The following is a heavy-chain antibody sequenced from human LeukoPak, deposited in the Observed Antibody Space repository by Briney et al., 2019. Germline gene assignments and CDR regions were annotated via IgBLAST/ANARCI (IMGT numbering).Heavy chain of an antibody. D-gene: IGHD3-22*01. CDR3: AKAKGYYYDSSGYLSSD. V-gene: IGHV3-9*01. Sequence: GGSLRLSCAASGFTFDDYAMHWVRHAPGKGLEWVSGISWNSGSIGYADSVKGRFTISRDSAKNSLYLQMNSLRAEDTALYYCAKAKGYYYDSSGYLSSDWGQGTLVTVSS. J-gene: IGHJ4*02. CDR1: GFTFDDYA. CDR2: ISWNSGSI.